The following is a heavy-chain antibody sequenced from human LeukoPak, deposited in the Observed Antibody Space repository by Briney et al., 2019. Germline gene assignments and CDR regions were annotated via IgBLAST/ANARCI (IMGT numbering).Heavy chain of an antibody. J-gene: IGHJ4*02. V-gene: IGHV4-61*05. CDR1: GGSISSSSYY. CDR2: IYYTGST. Sequence: PSETLSLTCTVSGGSISSSSYYWGWIRQSPGKGLEWIGYIYYTGSTNYNPSLKSRVTISVDTSKNQFSLNLRTVTSADTAVYYCTRVHYSGSGLSSYFDYWGQGTLVTVSS. CDR3: TRVHYSGSGLSSYFDY. D-gene: IGHD3-10*01.